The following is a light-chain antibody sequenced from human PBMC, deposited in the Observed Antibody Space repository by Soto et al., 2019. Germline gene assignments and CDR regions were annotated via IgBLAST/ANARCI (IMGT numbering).Light chain of an antibody. J-gene: IGKJ3*01. V-gene: IGKV3-20*01. CDR1: QSVSSSY. CDR3: QQYGSSPLFT. Sequence: EIVLTQSPGTLSLSPGERATLSCRASQSVSSSYLAWYQQKPGQAPRLLIYGASSRATGIPDRFSGSGCGTDFTLTISRLETEDFSVYYCQQYGSSPLFTFGRGTKVDIK. CDR2: GAS.